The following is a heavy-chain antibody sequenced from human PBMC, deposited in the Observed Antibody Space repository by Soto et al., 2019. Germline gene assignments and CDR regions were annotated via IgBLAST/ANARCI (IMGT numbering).Heavy chain of an antibody. Sequence: EVQVLGAGGGLVQPGVSLRLSCADSGFTLGSYALSWVRQAPGKGLEWVAEISASGSRTNYANSVKGRFTISRDDSKSTLYLQMNSLRVEDTAVYFCARAVATISYYGMDVWGQGTTVTVSS. J-gene: IGHJ6*02. CDR1: GFTLGSYA. D-gene: IGHD5-12*01. CDR3: ARAVATISYYGMDV. CDR2: ISASGSRT. V-gene: IGHV3-23*01.